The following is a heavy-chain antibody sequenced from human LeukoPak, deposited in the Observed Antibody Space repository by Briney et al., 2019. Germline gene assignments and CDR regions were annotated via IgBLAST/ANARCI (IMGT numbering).Heavy chain of an antibody. CDR2: IYYSGCT. CDR3: ARVRYCSTTSCLDYYYYMDV. CDR1: GGSISSHY. D-gene: IGHD2-2*01. Sequence: PSETLSLTCTASGGSISSHYWSWIRQPPGKGLEWIGYIYYSGCTNYNPSLKTRVTISVDPSKNQFSLKLSSVNSAGTAVYYCARVRYCSTTSCLDYYYYMDVWGKGTTVTVSS. J-gene: IGHJ6*03. V-gene: IGHV4-59*11.